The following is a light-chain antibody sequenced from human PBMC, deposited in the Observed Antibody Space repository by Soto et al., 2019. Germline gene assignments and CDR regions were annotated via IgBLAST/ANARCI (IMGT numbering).Light chain of an antibody. J-gene: IGKJ3*01. CDR3: QQYDNWFRT. CDR2: SAS. Sequence: LTQSPSTLSSSPGDRATITCRASQSISSWLAWYQQKPGQAPKLLIYSASNIATGVPARFSGSGSGTHITPTISSLEAEEFSVYYFQQYDNWFRTVGAGTKVGYQ. V-gene: IGKV3-11*01. CDR1: QSISSW.